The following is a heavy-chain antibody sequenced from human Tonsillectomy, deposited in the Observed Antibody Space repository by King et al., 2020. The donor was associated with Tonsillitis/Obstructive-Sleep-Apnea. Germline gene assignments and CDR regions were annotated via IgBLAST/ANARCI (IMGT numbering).Heavy chain of an antibody. CDR2: ISFDGTNK. D-gene: IGHD3-16*01. CDR1: GFTFSSYA. V-gene: IGHV3-30*04. Sequence: VQLVESGGGVVQPGRSLRLSCAASGFTFSSYAMHWVRQAPGKGLEGVAVISFDGTNKYYADSVKGRFTISRDNSRNTLYLQINSLTAADSAVYYCAGEGGTNQFYYYSGMDVWGQGTTVTVSS. J-gene: IGHJ6*02. CDR3: AGEGGTNQFYYYSGMDV.